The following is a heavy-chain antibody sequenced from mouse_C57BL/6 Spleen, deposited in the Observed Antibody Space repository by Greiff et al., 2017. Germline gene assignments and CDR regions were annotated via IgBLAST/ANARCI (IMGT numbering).Heavy chain of an antibody. CDR1: GYSITSGYY. V-gene: IGHV3-6*01. CDR2: ISYDGSN. D-gene: IGHD2-3*01. Sequence: EVQRVESGPGLVKPSQSLSLTCSVTGYSITSGYYWNWIRQFPGNKLEWMGYISYDGSNNYNPSLKNRISITRDTSKNQFFLKLNSVTTEDTATYYCARDRDGYYTLFDYWGQGTTLTVSS. J-gene: IGHJ2*01. CDR3: ARDRDGYYTLFDY.